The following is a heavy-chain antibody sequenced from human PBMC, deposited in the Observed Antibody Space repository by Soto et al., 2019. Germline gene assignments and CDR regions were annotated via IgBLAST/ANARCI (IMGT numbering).Heavy chain of an antibody. CDR2: INHSGSA. J-gene: IGHJ5*02. Sequence: SETLSLTCDVYGGSFSRYYWNWIRQPPGKGLEGRGEINHSGSANYNPSLESRVTISLDTSKTQFSLKLTSVTAAETAVYYCARGEGRLVGTWFDPWGQGTLVTVSS. D-gene: IGHD5-12*01. CDR1: GGSFSRYY. CDR3: ARGEGRLVGTWFDP. V-gene: IGHV4-34*01.